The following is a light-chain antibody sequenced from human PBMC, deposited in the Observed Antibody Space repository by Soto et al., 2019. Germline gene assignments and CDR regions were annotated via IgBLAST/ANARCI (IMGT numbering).Light chain of an antibody. CDR3: QQYGSSLLFT. CDR2: GAS. J-gene: IGKJ3*01. CDR1: QSVSSSY. Sequence: EIVLTQSPGTLSLSPVERATLSCRASQSVSSSYLAWYQQKPGQAPRLLIYGASSRATGIPDRFSGSGSGTDFTLTISRLEPEDFAVYYCQQYGSSLLFTFGPGTKVDIK. V-gene: IGKV3-20*01.